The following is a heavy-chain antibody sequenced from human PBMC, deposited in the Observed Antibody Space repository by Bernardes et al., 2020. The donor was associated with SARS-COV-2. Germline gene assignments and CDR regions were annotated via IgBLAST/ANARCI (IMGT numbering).Heavy chain of an antibody. CDR3: ARVGVQVWDSDH. CDR2: IYTSGST. CDR1: GGSISSGGYY. Sequence: SETLSLTCTVSGGSISSGGYYWNWIRQPAGKGLEWIGRIYTSGSTNYNPSLKSRVTISVDTSKNQFSLKLRSMTAADTAVYYCARVGVQVWDSDHWGQGTLVTVSS. V-gene: IGHV4-61*02. J-gene: IGHJ5*02. D-gene: IGHD1-1*01.